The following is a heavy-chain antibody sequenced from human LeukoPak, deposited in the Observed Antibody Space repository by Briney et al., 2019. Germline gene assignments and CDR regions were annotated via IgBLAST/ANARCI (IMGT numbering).Heavy chain of an antibody. D-gene: IGHD1-1*01. CDR2: ISYSGST. CDR3: AREGTAGTNLNWFDP. Sequence: TSETLSLTCTVSGGSIGSYYWSWIRQPPGEGLEWIGYISYSGSTNFNPSLKSRVTISVDTSKNQFSLKLSSVTAADTAVYYCAREGTAGTNLNWFDPWGQGTLVTVSS. CDR1: GGSIGSYY. J-gene: IGHJ5*02. V-gene: IGHV4-59*01.